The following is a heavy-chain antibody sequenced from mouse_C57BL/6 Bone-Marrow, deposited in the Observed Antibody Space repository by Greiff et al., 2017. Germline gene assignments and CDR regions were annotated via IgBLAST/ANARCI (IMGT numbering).Heavy chain of an antibody. CDR3: ARQYYGSFGY. Sequence: EVQLQQSGGGLVQPGGSLSLSCAASGFTFTDYYMSWVRQPPGKALEWLGFIRNKANGYTTEYSASVKGRFTISRDNSQSILYLQMNALRTEDSATYYCARQYYGSFGYWGQGTTLTVSS. CDR1: GFTFTDYY. D-gene: IGHD1-1*01. CDR2: IRNKANGYTT. J-gene: IGHJ2*01. V-gene: IGHV7-3*01.